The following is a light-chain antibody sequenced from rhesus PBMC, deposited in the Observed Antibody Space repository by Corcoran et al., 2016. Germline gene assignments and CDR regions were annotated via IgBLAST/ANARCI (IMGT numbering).Light chain of an antibody. CDR2: AAS. CDR3: QQPNSNPYS. CDR1: QGISNW. V-gene: IGKV1-33*02. J-gene: IGKJ2*01. Sequence: DIQMTQSPSSLSASVGDRVTITCQASQGISNWLAWYQQKPGKAPKLLIYAASRLQSGVPSRVSGSGSGTEFTLPLSSLQPEDFATYYCQQPNSNPYSFGQGTKVEIK.